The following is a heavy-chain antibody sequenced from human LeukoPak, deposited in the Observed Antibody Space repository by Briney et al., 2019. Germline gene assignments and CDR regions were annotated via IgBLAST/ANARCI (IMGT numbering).Heavy chain of an antibody. D-gene: IGHD2-15*01. J-gene: IGHJ4*02. CDR1: GYTFTSYY. CDR3: ARAMYGGYAPGDSRLDY. V-gene: IGHV1-46*01. Sequence: ASVKVSCKASGYTFTSYYMHWVRQAPGQGLERMGIINPSGGSTSYTQTFQGRVTITADESTTTAYMELSSLKSEDTAMYYCARAMYGGYAPGDSRLDYWGQGTLVTASS. CDR2: INPSGGST.